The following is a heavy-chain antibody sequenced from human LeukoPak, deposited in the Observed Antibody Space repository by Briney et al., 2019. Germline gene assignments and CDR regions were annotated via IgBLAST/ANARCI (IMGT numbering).Heavy chain of an antibody. CDR3: ARADAFDI. CDR1: GFTFSSYA. CDR2: ISGSGGST. J-gene: IGHJ3*02. Sequence: GGSLRLSCAASGFTFSSYAMSWVRQAPGKGLEWVSAISGSGGSTYYADSVKGRFTTSRDNAKNSLYLQMNSLRAEDTAVYYCARADAFDIWGQGTMVTVSS. V-gene: IGHV3-23*01.